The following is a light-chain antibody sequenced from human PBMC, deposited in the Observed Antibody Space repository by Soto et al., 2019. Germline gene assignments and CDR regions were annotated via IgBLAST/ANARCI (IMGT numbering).Light chain of an antibody. CDR2: GAS. CDR3: QQYNDWPPA. Sequence: ETVMTQSPAPLSLSPGERATLSCRASQSVSSKLVWYQQKPGQAPRFLIYGASTRATGIPARFRGSGSGTEFTLTIDSLQSEAFAVYYCQQYNDWPPAFGGGTKVEIK. J-gene: IGKJ4*01. CDR1: QSVSSK. V-gene: IGKV3-15*01.